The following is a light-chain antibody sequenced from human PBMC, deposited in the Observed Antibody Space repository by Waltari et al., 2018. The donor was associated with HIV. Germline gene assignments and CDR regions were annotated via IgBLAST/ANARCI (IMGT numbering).Light chain of an antibody. V-gene: IGKV3-20*01. CDR3: QQSYSTPLT. Sequence: ETVLTQSPGTLSLSPGERATLSCRASQNVSNDYLAWYQQRLGQAPRLLIYGASSRATGIPDRFSGSGSGTDFTLTISSLQPEDFATYYCQQSYSTPLTFGGGTKVEIK. J-gene: IGKJ4*01. CDR2: GAS. CDR1: QNVSNDY.